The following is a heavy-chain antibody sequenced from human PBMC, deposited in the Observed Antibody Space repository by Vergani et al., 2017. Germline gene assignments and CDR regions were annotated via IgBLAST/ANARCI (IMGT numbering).Heavy chain of an antibody. CDR3: ARDRKVPRDRMATINWFDP. Sequence: QVQLVQSGAEVKKPGSSVKVSCKASGGTFSSYAISWVRQAPGQGLEWMGGIIPIFGTANYAQKFQGRVTITADESTSTAYMELSSLRSDDTAVYYCARDRKVPRDRMATINWFDPWGQGTLVTVSS. D-gene: IGHD5-12*01. CDR1: GGTFSSYA. CDR2: IIPIFGTA. V-gene: IGHV1-69*01. J-gene: IGHJ5*02.